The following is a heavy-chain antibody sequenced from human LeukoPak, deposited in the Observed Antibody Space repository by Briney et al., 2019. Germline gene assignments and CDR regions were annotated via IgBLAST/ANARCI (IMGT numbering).Heavy chain of an antibody. J-gene: IGHJ4*02. CDR3: ARDAAIAAAGSDY. CDR2: IKPDGSGK. CDR1: GFTFSHYW. V-gene: IGHV3-7*01. Sequence: GGSLRLSCAASGFTFSHYWMSWVRQAPGKGLEWVANIKPDGSGKYYGDSVKGRSTISRDNAKSSLYLQMNSLRAEDTALYYCARDAAIAAAGSDYWGQGTLVTVSS. D-gene: IGHD6-13*01.